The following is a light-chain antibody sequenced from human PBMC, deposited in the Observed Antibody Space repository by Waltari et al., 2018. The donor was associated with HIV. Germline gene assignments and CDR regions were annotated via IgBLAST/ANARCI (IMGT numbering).Light chain of an antibody. J-gene: IGKJ3*01. CDR1: QGISTY. CDR2: AAS. CDR3: QQVNTAFT. V-gene: IGKV1-9*01. Sequence: DIQLTQFPSFLSASVGDRVTITCRAGQGISTYLAWYQQKPGKAPKLLLYAASTLQSGVPSRFSGSGSGTEFTLTISSLQPEDFATYYCQQVNTAFTFGPGTKVEIK.